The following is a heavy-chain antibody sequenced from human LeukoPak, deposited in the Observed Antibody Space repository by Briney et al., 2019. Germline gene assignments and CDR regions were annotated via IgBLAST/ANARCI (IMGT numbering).Heavy chain of an antibody. Sequence: GGSLRLSCAASGFTLSNYAMSWVRQSPGAGLEWVSGMSGSGITTYYADSVKGRFTISRDNAKNSLYLQMNSLRDEDTAVYYCARRSREWHLDLWGRGTLVTVSS. J-gene: IGHJ2*01. CDR2: MSGSGITT. V-gene: IGHV3-48*02. CDR1: GFTLSNYA. CDR3: ARRSREWHLDL.